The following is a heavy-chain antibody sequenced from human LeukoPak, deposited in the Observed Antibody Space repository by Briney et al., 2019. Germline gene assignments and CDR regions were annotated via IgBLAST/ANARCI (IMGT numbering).Heavy chain of an antibody. D-gene: IGHD6-19*01. CDR1: VLTFCDYP. J-gene: IGHJ4*02. CDR3: EKDIGRGYSSGPGN. V-gene: IGHV3-9*01. Sequence: GGSLRLSCAASVLTFCDYPMHWVREAPGKGLEWVSGISWNSGSMGYADSVKHRFTISRDNAKNSLYLQMNSLRAEDTALYYCEKDIGRGYSSGPGNWGQGTLVTVSS. CDR2: ISWNSGSM.